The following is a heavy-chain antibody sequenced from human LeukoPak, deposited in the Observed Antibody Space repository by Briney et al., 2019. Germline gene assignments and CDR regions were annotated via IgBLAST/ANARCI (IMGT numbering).Heavy chain of an antibody. V-gene: IGHV3-48*04. D-gene: IGHD3-10*02. Sequence: GGSLRLSCAASEFTFSTYSMNWVRQAPGKGLEWVSYISSSGSTIYYADSVTGRFTISRDNAKNSLYLQMNSLRAEDTAVYYCAELGITMIGGVWGKGTTVTISS. CDR1: EFTFSTYS. CDR2: ISSSGSTI. CDR3: AELGITMIGGV. J-gene: IGHJ6*04.